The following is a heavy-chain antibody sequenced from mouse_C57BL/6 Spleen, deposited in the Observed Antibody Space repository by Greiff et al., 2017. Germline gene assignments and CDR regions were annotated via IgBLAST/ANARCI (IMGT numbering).Heavy chain of an antibody. V-gene: IGHV1-62-2*01. J-gene: IGHJ2*01. CDR2: FYPGSGSI. Sequence: VQLQQSGAVLVKPGGSVKLSCKAFGYTFTEYTIHWVKQRSGQGVEWIGWFYPGSGSIQYNEKSKDKATLSADKSSTTVYMEHSRLTSEDSAVYYCARLYYSNPYYFDYWGQGTTLTVSS. CDR1: GYTFTEYT. CDR3: ARLYYSNPYYFDY. D-gene: IGHD2-5*01.